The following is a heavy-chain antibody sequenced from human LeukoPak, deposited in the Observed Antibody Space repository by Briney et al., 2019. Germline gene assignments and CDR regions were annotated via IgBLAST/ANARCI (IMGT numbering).Heavy chain of an antibody. CDR2: ISKDGSNK. CDR1: GFSFRTYG. J-gene: IGHJ6*04. Sequence: GGSLRLSCAASGFSFRTYGMHWVRQAPGKGLEWVAVISKDGSNKYYGDSDSVKGRFTISRDNAKNSLYLQMNSLRAEDTAVYYCAELGITMIGGVWGKGTTVTISS. CDR3: AELGITMIGGV. V-gene: IGHV3-30*18. D-gene: IGHD3-10*02.